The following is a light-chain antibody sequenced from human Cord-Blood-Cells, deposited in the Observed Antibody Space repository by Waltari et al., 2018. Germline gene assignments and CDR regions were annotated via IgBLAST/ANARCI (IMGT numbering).Light chain of an antibody. V-gene: IGLV5-45*01. CDR2: YKSDSDK. J-gene: IGLJ3*02. CDR1: SGINVGTYR. CDR3: MIWHSSAWV. Sequence: QAVLTQPASLSASPGASASLTCTLRSGINVGTYRIYWYQQKPGSPPQYLLRYKSDSDKQQGSGVPSGFSGSKDASANAGIFRISGLQSEDEADYYCMIWHSSAWVFGGGTKLTVL.